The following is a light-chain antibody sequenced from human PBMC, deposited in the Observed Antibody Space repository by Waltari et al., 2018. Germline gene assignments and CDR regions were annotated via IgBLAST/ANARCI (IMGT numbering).Light chain of an antibody. CDR2: KAS. CDR1: QSISNW. Sequence: DIQMTQSPSTLSASVGDRVTITCRASQSISNWLAWYQQKPGKAPKLLIYKASTLESGVPSRLSGSGSGTEFTLTISSLQPDDFATYYCQQYNSYSLLTFGGGTKVEIK. V-gene: IGKV1-5*03. J-gene: IGKJ4*01. CDR3: QQYNSYSLLT.